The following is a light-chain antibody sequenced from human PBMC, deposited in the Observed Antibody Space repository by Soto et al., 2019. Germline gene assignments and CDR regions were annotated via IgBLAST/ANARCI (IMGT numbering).Light chain of an antibody. Sequence: EIVMTQSPATLSVSPGERATLSCRASQSVSSNLAWYQQKPGQAPRLLIYGASTRATGFPVRFSGSGSETEITLNISSLQSEDFSASYCQHYDSWPLTFGGGTKVEIK. CDR1: QSVSSN. V-gene: IGKV3D-15*01. CDR2: GAS. CDR3: QHYDSWPLT. J-gene: IGKJ4*01.